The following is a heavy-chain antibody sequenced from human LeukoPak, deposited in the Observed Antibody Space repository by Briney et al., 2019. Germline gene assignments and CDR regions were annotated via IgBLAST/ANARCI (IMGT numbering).Heavy chain of an antibody. D-gene: IGHD5-18*01. V-gene: IGHV4-59*01. CDR2: IYYSGIT. CDR1: DVSLNSYY. J-gene: IGHJ4*02. Sequence: PSETLSLTCTVSDVSLNSYYWSWIRQPPGKGLEWIGFIYYSGITDYNSSLKSRVTFSLDTAKSQISLQLNSVTAADAAIYYCARGGGIQRWSFFFDYWGQGILVSVSS. CDR3: ARGGGIQRWSFFFDY.